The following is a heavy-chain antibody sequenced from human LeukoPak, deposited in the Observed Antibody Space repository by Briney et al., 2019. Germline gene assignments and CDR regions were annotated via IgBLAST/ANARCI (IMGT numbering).Heavy chain of an antibody. CDR2: MNPNSGNT. CDR1: GYTFTSYD. V-gene: IGHV1-8*01. J-gene: IGHJ5*02. Sequence: ASVKVSCKASGYTFTSYDINWVRQATGQGLEWMGWMNPNSGNTGYAQKFQGRVTMTRNTPISTAYMELSSLRSEDTAVYYCAILPDGIAAAGTLGNWFDPWGQGTLVTVSS. D-gene: IGHD6-13*01. CDR3: AILPDGIAAAGTLGNWFDP.